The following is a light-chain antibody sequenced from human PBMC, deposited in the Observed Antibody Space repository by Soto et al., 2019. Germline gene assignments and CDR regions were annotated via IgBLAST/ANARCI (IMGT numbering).Light chain of an antibody. CDR3: QQYDNLPLT. CDR2: DAS. Sequence: DIQMTQSPSSLSASVGERVTITCQASQDITNSLNWYQQKPGKAPKVLIYDASILETGVPSRFSGSGAGTDFTFTISSLQPEDGATYYCQQYDNLPLTFGPGTTGDIE. J-gene: IGKJ3*01. V-gene: IGKV1-33*01. CDR1: QDITNS.